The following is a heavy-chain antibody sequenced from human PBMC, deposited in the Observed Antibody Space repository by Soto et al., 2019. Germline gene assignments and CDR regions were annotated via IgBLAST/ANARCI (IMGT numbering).Heavy chain of an antibody. J-gene: IGHJ6*02. CDR2: IKQDGSEK. Sequence: GSLRLSCAASGFTFSNYWMTWVRQAPGRGLEWVAGIKQDGSEKYYLDSVKGRFTISRDNAKNSLYLQMNSLRAEDTAVYYCARDQVPYYYYYGMDVWGQGTTVTVSS. V-gene: IGHV3-7*01. CDR3: ARDQVPYYYYYGMDV. CDR1: GFTFSNYW.